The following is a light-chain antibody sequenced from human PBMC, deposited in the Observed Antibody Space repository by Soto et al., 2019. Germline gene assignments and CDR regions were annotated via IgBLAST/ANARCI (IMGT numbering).Light chain of an antibody. CDR1: QSVASY. J-gene: IGKJ5*01. CDR2: DAS. CDR3: QKGGD. Sequence: EVVLTQSPATLSLSPGERATLSCRASQSVASYLAWYQQKPGQAPRLLIYDASNRATGIPARFSGSGSGTDFTLTISSLEPEDFAVYYCQKGGDVGQGTRLEIK. V-gene: IGKV3-11*01.